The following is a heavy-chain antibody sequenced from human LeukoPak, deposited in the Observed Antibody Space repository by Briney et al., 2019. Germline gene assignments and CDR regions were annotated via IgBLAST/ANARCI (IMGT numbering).Heavy chain of an antibody. J-gene: IGHJ4*02. V-gene: IGHV3-23*01. CDR3: AKCLYSYGPPHFDF. D-gene: IGHD5-18*01. CDR1: GFTFSSYA. CDR2: MSGSGDDT. Sequence: GGSLRLSCAASGFTFSSYAMSWVRQAPGKGLEWVWFMSGSGDDTKYADSVKGRFIISRDKTKNSLYLQMKSLRAEDTAVYYCAKCLYSYGPPHFDFWGQGTLVTVSS.